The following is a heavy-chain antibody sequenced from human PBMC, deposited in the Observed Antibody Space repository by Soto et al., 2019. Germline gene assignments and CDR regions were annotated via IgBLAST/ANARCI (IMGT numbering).Heavy chain of an antibody. CDR3: ARGQWDGYFDY. CDR1: GFTFSSYA. CDR2: ISYDGSNK. J-gene: IGHJ4*02. D-gene: IGHD1-26*01. V-gene: IGHV3-30-3*01. Sequence: QEQLVESGGGVVQPGRSLRLSCAASGFTFSSYAMHWVRQAPGKGLEWVAVISYDGSNKYYADSVKGRFTISRDNSKNTLYLQMNSLRAEDTAVYYCARGQWDGYFDYWGQGTLVTVSS.